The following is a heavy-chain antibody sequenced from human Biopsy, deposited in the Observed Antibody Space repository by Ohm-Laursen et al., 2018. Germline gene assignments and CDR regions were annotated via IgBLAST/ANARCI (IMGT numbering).Heavy chain of an antibody. CDR1: GESFNGYY. D-gene: IGHD3-16*01. V-gene: IGHV4-34*01. J-gene: IGHJ4*02. CDR3: ARDSRGGHLNTTLITGKNLDS. CDR2: INHSGRT. Sequence: GTLSLTCAVHGESFNGYYWSWIRQTPGKGLEWIGEINHSGRTNYNPSLKSRVTISVDTSKNQFSLKLNSVTAADTAVYFCARDSRGGHLNTTLITGKNLDSWGQGILVTVSS.